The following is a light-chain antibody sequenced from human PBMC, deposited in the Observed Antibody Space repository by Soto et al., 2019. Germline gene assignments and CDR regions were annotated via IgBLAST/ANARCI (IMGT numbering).Light chain of an antibody. V-gene: IGKV3-11*01. Sequence: EIVLTQSPATLSLSPGERATLSCRASQSVSSYLAWYQQKPGQAPRLLIYDASNRATGIPARFSGSGSGTDFTLTISSLEPEDFAVYFCQQYGDMWTFGQGTKGDIK. CDR1: QSVSSY. CDR2: DAS. J-gene: IGKJ1*01. CDR3: QQYGDMWT.